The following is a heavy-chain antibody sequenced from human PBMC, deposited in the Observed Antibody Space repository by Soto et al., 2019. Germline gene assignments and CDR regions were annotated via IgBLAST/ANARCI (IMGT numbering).Heavy chain of an antibody. J-gene: IGHJ4*02. CDR1: GFAFSNYA. D-gene: IGHD2-21*01. Sequence: GGSLRLSCTASGFAFSNYAMSWVRQAPGKGLEWVSAISGSGGSTYYADSVKGRFTISRDNSKNTLYLQMNSLRAEDTAVYYCAKATTAYCGGDCYTPFDYWGQGTLVTVSS. CDR3: AKATTAYCGGDCYTPFDY. CDR2: ISGSGGST. V-gene: IGHV3-23*01.